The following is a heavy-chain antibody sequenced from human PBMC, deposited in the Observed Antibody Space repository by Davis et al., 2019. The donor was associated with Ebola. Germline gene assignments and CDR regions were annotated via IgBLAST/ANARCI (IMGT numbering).Heavy chain of an antibody. V-gene: IGHV1-8*01. Sequence: ASVKVSCKASGYTFTSYDINWVRQATGQGLEWMGWMNPNSGNTGYAQKFQGRVTITRDTSASTAYMELSSLRSEDTAVYYCARDWGWLPDYWGQGTLVTVSS. CDR3: ARDWGWLPDY. J-gene: IGHJ4*02. CDR1: GYTFTSYD. CDR2: MNPNSGNT. D-gene: IGHD5-24*01.